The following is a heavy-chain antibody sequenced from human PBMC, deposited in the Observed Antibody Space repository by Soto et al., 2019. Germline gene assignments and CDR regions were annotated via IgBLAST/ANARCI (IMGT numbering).Heavy chain of an antibody. Sequence: SDTLSLTCTVSGGSISSYYWSWIRQPPGKGLEWIGYIYYSGSTNYNPYLKSRVTISVDTSQNQFSLKLSSVTAADTAVYYCARGYHYDSSGNPKQDYYYGMDXWGQVTTVTVS. V-gene: IGHV4-59*01. CDR3: ARGYHYDSSGNPKQDYYYGMDX. CDR2: IYYSGST. CDR1: GGSISSYY. J-gene: IGHJ6*02. D-gene: IGHD3-22*01.